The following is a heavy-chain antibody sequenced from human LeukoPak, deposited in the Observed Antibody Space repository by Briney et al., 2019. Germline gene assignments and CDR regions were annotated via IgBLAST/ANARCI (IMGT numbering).Heavy chain of an antibody. V-gene: IGHV4-38-2*02. CDR3: ARHNTRITIFGVVIKPPFDY. D-gene: IGHD3-3*01. J-gene: IGHJ4*02. Sequence: SETLSLTCTVSGYSISSGYYWGWIRQPPGKGLEWIGSIYHSGSTYYNPSLKSRVTISVDTSKKQFSLKLSSVTAADTAVYYCARHNTRITIFGVVIKPPFDYWGQGTLVTVSS. CDR2: IYHSGST. CDR1: GYSISSGYY.